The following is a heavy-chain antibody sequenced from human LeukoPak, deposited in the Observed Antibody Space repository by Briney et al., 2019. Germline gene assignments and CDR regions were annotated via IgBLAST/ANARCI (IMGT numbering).Heavy chain of an antibody. V-gene: IGHV1-24*01. CDR1: GYTLTELS. D-gene: IGHD4-17*01. J-gene: IGHJ5*02. CDR3: ARGNAVTRFDP. Sequence: ASVEVSCKVSGYTLTELSMHGVRQAPGKGLEWMGGFDPEDGETIYAQKFQGRVTMTRDTSISTAYMELSRLRSDDTAVYYCARGNAVTRFDPWGQGTLVTVSS. CDR2: FDPEDGET.